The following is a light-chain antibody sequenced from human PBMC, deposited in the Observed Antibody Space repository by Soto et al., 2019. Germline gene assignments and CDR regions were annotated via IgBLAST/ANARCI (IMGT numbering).Light chain of an antibody. CDR2: DVS. Sequence: QSALTQPASGSGSPGQSITISCTGTSSEVGGYNYVSWYQQHPGKAPKLMVYDVSNRPSGVSNRFSGSKSGNAAALTNSGLQAEDEADYYCTSYAISSTVVFGGGTKLTVL. V-gene: IGLV2-14*01. CDR3: TSYAISSTVV. CDR1: SSEVGGYNY. J-gene: IGLJ2*01.